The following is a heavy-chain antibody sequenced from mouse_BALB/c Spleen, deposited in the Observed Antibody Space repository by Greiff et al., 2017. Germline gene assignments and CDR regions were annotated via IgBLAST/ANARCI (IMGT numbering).Heavy chain of an antibody. D-gene: IGHD1-1*01. V-gene: IGHV3-2*02. CDR1: GYSITSDYA. CDR2: ISYSGST. J-gene: IGHJ1*01. Sequence: VQLKESGPGLVKPSQSLSLTCTVTGYSITSDYAWNWIRQFPGNKLEWMGYISYSGSTSYNPSLKSRISITRDTSKNQFFLQLNSVTTEDTATYYCARSGYYGSSYGYFDVWGAGTTVTVSS. CDR3: ARSGYYGSSYGYFDV.